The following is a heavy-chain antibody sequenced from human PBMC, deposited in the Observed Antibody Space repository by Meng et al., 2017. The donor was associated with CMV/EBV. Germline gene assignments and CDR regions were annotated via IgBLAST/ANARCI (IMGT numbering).Heavy chain of an antibody. CDR2: IWYDGSNK. CDR1: GFTFSSNG. J-gene: IGHJ4*02. CDR3: AKWKERGIAVAGPLDY. V-gene: IGHV3-33*06. Sequence: GFTFSSNGMHWVRQAPGKGLGWVAVIWYDGSNKYYADSVKGRFTISRDNSKNTLYLQMNSLRAEDTAVYYCAKWKERGIAVAGPLDYWGQGTLVTVS. D-gene: IGHD6-19*01.